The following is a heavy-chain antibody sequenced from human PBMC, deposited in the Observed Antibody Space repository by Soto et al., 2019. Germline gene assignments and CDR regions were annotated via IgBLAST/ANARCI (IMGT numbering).Heavy chain of an antibody. CDR2: IVVGSGNT. D-gene: IGHD2-2*01. Sequence: SVKVSCKASGFTFTSSAVQWVRQARGQRLEWIGWIVVGSGNTNYAQKFQERVTITRDMSTSTAYMELSSLRSEDTAVYYCAMPLSVSGAFDIWGQGTMVTVSS. J-gene: IGHJ3*02. V-gene: IGHV1-58*01. CDR3: AMPLSVSGAFDI. CDR1: GFTFTSSA.